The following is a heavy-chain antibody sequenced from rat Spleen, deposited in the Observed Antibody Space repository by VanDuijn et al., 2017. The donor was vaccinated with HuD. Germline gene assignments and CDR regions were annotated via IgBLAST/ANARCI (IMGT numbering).Heavy chain of an antibody. D-gene: IGHD5-1*01. CDR3: TRENWVFDY. V-gene: IGHV5-20*01. CDR2: FSYDGGST. CDR1: GFTFSDYY. Sequence: EVQLVESGGGLVQPGRSLRLSCAASGFTFSDYYMAWVRQAPTKGLEWVASFSYDGGSTYYRDSVKGRFTISRDNVESTLYLQMNSLRSEDTATYFCTRENWVFDYWGQGVMVTVSS. J-gene: IGHJ2*01.